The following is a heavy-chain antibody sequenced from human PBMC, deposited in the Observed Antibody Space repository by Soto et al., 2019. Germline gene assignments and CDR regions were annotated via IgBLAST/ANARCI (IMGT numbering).Heavy chain of an antibody. J-gene: IGHJ5*02. CDR2: IYYSGST. V-gene: IGHV4-59*01. CDR1: GGSISSYY. CDR3: ARGIVVVTAISYWFDP. D-gene: IGHD2-21*02. Sequence: SETLSLTCTVSGGSISSYYLSWIRQPPGKGLECIGYIYYSGSTNYNPSLKSRVTISVDTSKNQFSLKLSSVTAADTAVYYCARGIVVVTAISYWFDPWGQGTLVTVYS.